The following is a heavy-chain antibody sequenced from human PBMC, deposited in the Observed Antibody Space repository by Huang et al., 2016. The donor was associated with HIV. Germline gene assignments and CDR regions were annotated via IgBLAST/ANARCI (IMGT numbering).Heavy chain of an antibody. D-gene: IGHD3-10*01. CDR2: IYYKGRT. Sequence: QLLLQESGPGLVKPSEALALTCAVSGGSIRSSDYHWGWIRQPPGKGLEWIGGIYYKGRTNYSPYLKSRVTIAVDTSKNLFFLNLTSMTAADTAVYYCARHREGPVAYYSGWGSHLNYMDVWGRGRTVVVSS. V-gene: IGHV4-39*01. CDR1: GGSIRSSDYH. J-gene: IGHJ6*03. CDR3: ARHREGPVAYYSGWGSHLNYMDV.